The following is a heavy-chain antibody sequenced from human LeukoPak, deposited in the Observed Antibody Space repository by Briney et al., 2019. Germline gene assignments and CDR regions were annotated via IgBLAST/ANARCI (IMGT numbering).Heavy chain of an antibody. Sequence: GASVKVSCKASGYTFTGYYMHWVRQAPRQGLEWMGWINPNSGGTNYAQKFQGRVTMTRDTSISTAYMELSRLRSDDTAVYYCARHIPTGIAVAGNAFDYWGQGTLVTVSS. V-gene: IGHV1-2*02. J-gene: IGHJ4*02. CDR3: ARHIPTGIAVAGNAFDY. CDR2: INPNSGGT. CDR1: GYTFTGYY. D-gene: IGHD6-19*01.